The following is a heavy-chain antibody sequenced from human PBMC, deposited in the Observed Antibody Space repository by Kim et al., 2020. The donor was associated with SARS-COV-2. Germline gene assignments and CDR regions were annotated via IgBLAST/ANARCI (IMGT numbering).Heavy chain of an antibody. J-gene: IGHJ4*02. CDR3: AREVRLITQTSGGDFFDY. D-gene: IGHD3-16*01. Sequence: GGSLRLSCVASGFTFTSYAMNWVRQAPGKGLEWVSGIWGGGGSTYYADSVKGRFTISRDSSKNMVYLQMNSLRAEDTAVYYCAREVRLITQTSGGDFFDYRGPGTLVSVSS. CDR1: GFTFTSYA. CDR2: IWGGGGST. V-gene: IGHV3-23*01.